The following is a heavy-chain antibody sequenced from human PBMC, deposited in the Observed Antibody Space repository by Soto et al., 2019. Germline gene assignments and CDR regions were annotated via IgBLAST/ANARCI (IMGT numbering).Heavy chain of an antibody. CDR3: ARDGSSPLGGLDY. CDR2: IYYSGST. CDR1: GGSISSGGYY. J-gene: IGHJ4*02. D-gene: IGHD6-6*01. Sequence: QVQLQESGPGLVKPSQTLSLTCTVSGGSISSGGYYWSWIRQHPGKGLEWIGYIYYSGSTYYNPSLQSRVNISVATSKHQFSLKLSSVTAADTAVYYCARDGSSPLGGLDYWGQGTLVTVSS. V-gene: IGHV4-31*03.